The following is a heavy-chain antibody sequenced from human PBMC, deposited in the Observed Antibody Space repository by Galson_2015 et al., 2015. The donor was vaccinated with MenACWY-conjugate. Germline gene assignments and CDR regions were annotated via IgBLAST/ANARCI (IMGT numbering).Heavy chain of an antibody. CDR1: GGTFNNYA. CDR3: ARVGGVVVAPTDAVVVTETYYYYGLDA. V-gene: IGHV1-69*13. D-gene: IGHD2-2*01. CDR2: IITIFGSA. J-gene: IGHJ6*02. Sequence: SVKVSCKASGGTFNNYAINWVRQAPGQGLEWMGGIITIFGSANYAQKFQDRVTITADESTSTAYMELSSLRSEDTAVYYCARVGGVVVAPTDAVVVTETYYYYGLDAWGQGTKVTVYS.